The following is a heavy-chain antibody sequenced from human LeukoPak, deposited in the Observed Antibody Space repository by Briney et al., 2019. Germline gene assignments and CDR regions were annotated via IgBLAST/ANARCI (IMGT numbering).Heavy chain of an antibody. CDR3: ATDPASYCTSSTCDFDY. Sequence: GGSLRLSCAASGFTFSSYWMSWVRQAPGKGLEWVANIKQDGTEKYYVDSVRGRFTISRDNAQNSLYLQMNNLGAEDTAVYYCATDPASYCTSSTCDFDYWGQGTLVTVSS. CDR2: IKQDGTEK. D-gene: IGHD2-8*01. J-gene: IGHJ4*02. CDR1: GFTFSSYW. V-gene: IGHV3-7*01.